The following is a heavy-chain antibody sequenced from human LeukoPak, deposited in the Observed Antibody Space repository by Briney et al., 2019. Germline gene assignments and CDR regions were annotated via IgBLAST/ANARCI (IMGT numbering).Heavy chain of an antibody. CDR3: ARGLLWFGELPTDWGWFDP. Sequence: ASVKVSCKASGYTFTSYDINWVRQATGQGLEWMGWMNPNSGNTGYAQKFQGRVTMTRNTSISTAYMELSSLRSEDTAVYYCARGLLWFGELPTDWGWFDPWGQGTLVTVSS. CDR1: GYTFTSYD. CDR2: MNPNSGNT. D-gene: IGHD3-10*01. J-gene: IGHJ5*02. V-gene: IGHV1-8*01.